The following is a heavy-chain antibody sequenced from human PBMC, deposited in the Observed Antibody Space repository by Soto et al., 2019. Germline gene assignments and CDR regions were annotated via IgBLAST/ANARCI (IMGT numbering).Heavy chain of an antibody. Sequence: SETLSLTCTVSGGSISSGGYYWSWIRQHPGKGLEWIGYIYYSGSTYYNPSLKSRVTISVDTSKNQFSLKLSSVTAADTAVFWGARLCGLGGMVVGEKGSSDTVSA. V-gene: IGHV4-31*03. CDR2: IYYSGST. D-gene: IGHD2-21*01. CDR3: ARLCGLGGMVV. CDR1: GGSISSGGYY. J-gene: IGHJ6*04.